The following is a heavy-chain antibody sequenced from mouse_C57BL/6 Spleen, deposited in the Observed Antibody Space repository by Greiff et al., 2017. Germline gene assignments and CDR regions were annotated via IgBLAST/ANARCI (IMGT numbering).Heavy chain of an antibody. CDR2: IWGDGST. J-gene: IGHJ4*01. D-gene: IGHD1-1*01. Sequence: QVTLKESGPGLVAPSQSLSITCTVSGFSLTSYGVSWVRQPPGKGLEWLGVIWGDGSTNYHSALISSLSISKDNSKSQVFLKLNSLQTADTATYYCAKKGAYYYGSSYEYYAMDYWGKGTSVTVSS. CDR3: AKKGAYYYGSSYEYYAMDY. V-gene: IGHV2-3*01. CDR1: GFSLTSYG.